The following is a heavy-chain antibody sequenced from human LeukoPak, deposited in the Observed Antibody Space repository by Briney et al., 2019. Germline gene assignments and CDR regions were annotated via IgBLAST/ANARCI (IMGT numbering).Heavy chain of an antibody. Sequence: GGSLRLSCAASGFTFSSYAMHWVRQAPGKGLEWVAVISYDGSNKYYADSVKGRFTISRDNSKNTLYLQMNSLRAEDTAVYYCARGHHYYDSSGYPFDYWGQGTLVTVSS. J-gene: IGHJ4*02. CDR1: GFTFSSYA. D-gene: IGHD3-22*01. CDR3: ARGHHYYDSSGYPFDY. CDR2: ISYDGSNK. V-gene: IGHV3-30-3*01.